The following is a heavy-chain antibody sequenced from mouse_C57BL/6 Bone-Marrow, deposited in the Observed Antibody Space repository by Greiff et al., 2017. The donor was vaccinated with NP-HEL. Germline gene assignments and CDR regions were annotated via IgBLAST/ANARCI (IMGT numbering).Heavy chain of an antibody. V-gene: IGHV1-72*01. CDR3: ARSKVANWDRVWYFDV. Sequence: QVQLQQPGAELVKPGASVKLSCKASGYTFTSYWMHWVKQRPGRGLEWIGRIDPNSGGTKYNEKFKSKATLTVDKPSSTAYMQLSSLTSEDSAVYYCARSKVANWDRVWYFDVWGTGTTVTVSS. CDR2: IDPNSGGT. J-gene: IGHJ1*03. CDR1: GYTFTSYW. D-gene: IGHD4-1*01.